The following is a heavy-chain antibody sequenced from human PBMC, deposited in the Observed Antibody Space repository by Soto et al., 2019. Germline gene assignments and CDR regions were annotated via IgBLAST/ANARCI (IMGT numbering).Heavy chain of an antibody. V-gene: IGHV4-59*08. CDR3: ARLVGRRNYYYGMDV. CDR2: IYYSGST. Sequence: QVQLQESGPGLVKPSETLSLTCTVPGGSISSYYWSWIRQPPGKGLEWIGYIYYSGSTNYNPSLKSRVTISVDTSKNQFSLKLSSVTAADTAVYYCARLVGRRNYYYGMDVWGQGTTVTVSS. J-gene: IGHJ6*02. CDR1: GGSISSYY.